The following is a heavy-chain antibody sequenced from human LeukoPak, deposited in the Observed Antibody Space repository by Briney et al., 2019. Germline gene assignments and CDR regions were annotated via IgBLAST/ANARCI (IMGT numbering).Heavy chain of an antibody. D-gene: IGHD3-10*01. CDR1: RFSFSSYS. CDR2: ISSSSSII. CDR3: VSSSGYFDY. V-gene: IGHV3-48*01. Sequence: GGSLRLSCVASRFSFSSYSMNWVRQAPGEGLEWVPYISSSSSIIYNADSVKGRFTISRDNAKNSLYLQMNSLRAEDTAVYYCVSSSGYFDYWGQGALVIVSS. J-gene: IGHJ4*02.